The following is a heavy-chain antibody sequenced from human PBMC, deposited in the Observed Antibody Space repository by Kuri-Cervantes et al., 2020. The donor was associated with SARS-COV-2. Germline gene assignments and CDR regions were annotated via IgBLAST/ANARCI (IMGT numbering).Heavy chain of an antibody. CDR3: ARQLGHLDY. CDR2: IYYSGST. J-gene: IGHJ4*02. CDR1: VGSISSSSYY. Sequence: GSLRLSCTVSVGSISSSSYYWGWIRQPPGKGLEWIGSIYYSGSTYYNPSLKSRVTISVDTSKNQFSLKLSSVTAADTAVYYCARQLGHLDYWGQGTLVTVSS. V-gene: IGHV4-39*01.